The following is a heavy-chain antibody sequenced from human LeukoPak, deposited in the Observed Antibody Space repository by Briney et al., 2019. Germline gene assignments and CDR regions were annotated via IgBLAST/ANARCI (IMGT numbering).Heavy chain of an antibody. CDR3: ARAYSSGWYDGGWFDP. J-gene: IGHJ5*02. V-gene: IGHV1-69*06. CDR1: GGTFSSYA. CDR2: IIPIFGTA. Sequence: ASVKVSCKASGGTFSSYAISWVRQAPGQGVEWMGGIIPIFGTANYAQKFQGRVTITADKSTSTAYMELSSLRSEDTAVYYCARAYSSGWYDGGWFDPWGQGTLVTASS. D-gene: IGHD6-19*01.